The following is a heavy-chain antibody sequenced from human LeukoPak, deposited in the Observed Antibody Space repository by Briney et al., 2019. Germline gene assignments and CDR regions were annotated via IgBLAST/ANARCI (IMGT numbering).Heavy chain of an antibody. Sequence: GGSLRLSCAASGFTFSSYWMSWVRQAPGKGLEWVANIKQDGSEKYYVDSVKGRFTISRDNAKNSLYLQMNSLRAEDTAVYSCAKPSYNSGWFIVSWGQGTLVTVSS. CDR3: AKPSYNSGWFIVS. D-gene: IGHD6-19*01. J-gene: IGHJ5*02. CDR1: GFTFSSYW. CDR2: IKQDGSEK. V-gene: IGHV3-7*01.